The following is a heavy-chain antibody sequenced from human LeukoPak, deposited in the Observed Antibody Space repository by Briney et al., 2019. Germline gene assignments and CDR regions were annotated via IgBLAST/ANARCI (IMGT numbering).Heavy chain of an antibody. CDR2: ISSSGSTI. J-gene: IGHJ4*02. Sequence: GGSLRLSCAASGFTFSSYEMNWVRQAPGKGLEWVSYISSSGSTIYYADSVKGRFTISRDNAKNSLYLQMNSLRAEDRAVYYCARDGLDYDILAGFDYWGQGTLVTVS. CDR3: ARDGLDYDILAGFDY. D-gene: IGHD3-9*01. V-gene: IGHV3-48*03. CDR1: GFTFSSYE.